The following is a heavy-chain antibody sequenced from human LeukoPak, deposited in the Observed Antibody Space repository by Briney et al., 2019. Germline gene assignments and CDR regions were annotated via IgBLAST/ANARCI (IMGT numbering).Heavy chain of an antibody. CDR1: GFTFNSYG. CDR3: AKDQKWPAAGYYFDS. Sequence: GGSLRLSCAASGFTFNSYGMHWVRQAPGKGLEWVTVISTDGKDKKYADSVKGRFTISRDNSKNTLDLQMNSLRAEDTAMYYCAKDQKWPAAGYYFDSWGQGTLVTVSS. D-gene: IGHD6-13*01. J-gene: IGHJ4*02. CDR2: ISTDGKDK. V-gene: IGHV3-30*18.